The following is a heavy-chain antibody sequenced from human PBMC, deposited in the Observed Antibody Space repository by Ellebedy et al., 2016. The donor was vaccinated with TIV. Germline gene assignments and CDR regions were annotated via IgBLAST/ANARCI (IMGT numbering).Heavy chain of an antibody. CDR3: ARTSAIGEYHYYYYGMDV. V-gene: IGHV1-46*01. CDR1: GYTFTSYY. CDR2: INPSGGST. Sequence: ASVKVSCKASGYTFTSYYMHWVRQAPGQGLEWMGIINPSGGSTSYAQKFQGRVTITADKSTSTAYMELSSLRSEDTAVYYCARTSAIGEYHYYYYGMDVWGQGTTVTVSS. D-gene: IGHD3-10*01. J-gene: IGHJ6*02.